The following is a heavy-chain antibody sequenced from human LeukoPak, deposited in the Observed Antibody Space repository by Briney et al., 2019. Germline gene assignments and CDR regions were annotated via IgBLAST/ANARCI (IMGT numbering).Heavy chain of an antibody. CDR2: ISASGGTT. CDR3: AKGDVLPSYPTFDY. D-gene: IGHD3-9*01. J-gene: IGHJ4*02. Sequence: GESLRLSCAASGFTFSSYALSWVRQAPGKGLEWVSVISASGGTTYYADSVKGRFTISRDTSKDTVYLQMHSLRAEDTAVYYCAKGDVLPSYPTFDYWGQGTLVTVSS. CDR1: GFTFSSYA. V-gene: IGHV3-23*01.